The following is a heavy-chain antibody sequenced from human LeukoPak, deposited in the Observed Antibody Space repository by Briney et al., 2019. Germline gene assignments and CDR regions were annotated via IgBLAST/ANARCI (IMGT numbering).Heavy chain of an antibody. J-gene: IGHJ4*02. Sequence: SETLSLTCTVSGGSISSGDYYWSWIPHPPGKALEGIGYIYYSGSTYYNPSLKSRVTISVDTSKNQFSLKLSSVTAADTAVYYCARAWSGGDCYFGYWGQGTLVTVSS. CDR2: IYYSGST. CDR3: ARAWSGGDCYFGY. V-gene: IGHV4-30-4*01. D-gene: IGHD2-21*02. CDR1: GGSISSGDYY.